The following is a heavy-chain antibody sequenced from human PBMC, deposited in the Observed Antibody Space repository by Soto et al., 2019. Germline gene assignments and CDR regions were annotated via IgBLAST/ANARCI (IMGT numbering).Heavy chain of an antibody. Sequence: PSETLSLTCTVSGGSISSGDYYWSWIRQPPGKGLECIGYIYYSGSTYYNPSLKSRVTISVDTSKNQFSLKLSSVTAADTAVYYCARDRRYFDGLLPLDCWGQGTLVTVSS. V-gene: IGHV4-30-4*01. D-gene: IGHD3-9*01. J-gene: IGHJ4*02. CDR1: GGSISSGDYY. CDR2: IYYSGST. CDR3: ARDRRYFDGLLPLDC.